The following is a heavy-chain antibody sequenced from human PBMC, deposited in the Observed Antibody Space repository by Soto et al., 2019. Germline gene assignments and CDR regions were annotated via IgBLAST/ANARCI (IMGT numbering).Heavy chain of an antibody. D-gene: IGHD3-22*01. V-gene: IGHV2-5*02. CDR2: IYWDGDE. CDR3: VHPYSDSSSYYGYFDY. CDR1: GFSLSTSGVG. J-gene: IGHJ4*02. Sequence: QITLKESGPPLVKPTQTLTLTCTFSGFSLSTSGVGVGWIRQSPGKALEWLALIYWDGDERYSPSLKSRLTITKDTSKKQVVLRMTNMDPVDTATYFCVHPYSDSSSYYGYFDYWGQGALVTVSS.